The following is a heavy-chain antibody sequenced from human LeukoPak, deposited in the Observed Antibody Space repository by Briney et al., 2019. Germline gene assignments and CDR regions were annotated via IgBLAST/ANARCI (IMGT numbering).Heavy chain of an antibody. CDR3: ARGSIVGATTP. D-gene: IGHD1-26*01. CDR2: IYYSGST. CDR1: GGSISSGGYY. V-gene: IGHV4-31*03. Sequence: SQTLSLTCTVSGGSISSGGYYWSWIRQHPGKGLEWIGYIYYSGSTYYNPSLKSRVTISVDTSKNQFTLKLSSVTAADTAVYYCARGSIVGATTPWGQGTLVTVSS. J-gene: IGHJ5*02.